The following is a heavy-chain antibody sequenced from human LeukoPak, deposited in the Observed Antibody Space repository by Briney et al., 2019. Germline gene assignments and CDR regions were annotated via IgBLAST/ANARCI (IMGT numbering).Heavy chain of an antibody. CDR3: ARAGRGFTMVRGVIITASNAFDI. Sequence: SVKVSCKASGGTFNSYAISWVRQAPGQGLEWMGGIIPIFGTANYAQKFQGRVTITADKSTSTAYMELSSLRSEDTAVYYCARAGRGFTMVRGVIITASNAFDIWGQGTMVTVSS. CDR1: GGTFNSYA. CDR2: IIPIFGTA. J-gene: IGHJ3*02. V-gene: IGHV1-69*06. D-gene: IGHD3-10*01.